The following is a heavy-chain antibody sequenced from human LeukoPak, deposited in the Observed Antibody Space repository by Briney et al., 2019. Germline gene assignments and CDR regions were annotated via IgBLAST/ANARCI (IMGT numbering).Heavy chain of an antibody. J-gene: IGHJ4*02. D-gene: IGHD3-10*01. V-gene: IGHV3-73*01. Sequence: GGSLRLSCAASGFTFSGSAMHWVRQASGKGLEWVGRIRSKANSYATAYAASVKGRFTISRDDSKNTAYLQMNSLRAEDTAVYYCARCGDGLPCDFDYWGQGTLVTVSS. CDR2: IRSKANSYAT. CDR3: ARCGDGLPCDFDY. CDR1: GFTFSGSA.